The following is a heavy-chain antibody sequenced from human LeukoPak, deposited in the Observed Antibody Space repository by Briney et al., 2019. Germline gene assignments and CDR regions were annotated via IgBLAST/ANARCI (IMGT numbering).Heavy chain of an antibody. J-gene: IGHJ4*02. Sequence: GGSLRLSCAASGFTVSSKYMSWVRQAPGKGLEWVSVIYSGGSSYYAGSVKGRFTISRDNSKNTLYLQMNSLRAEDAAVYYCARGYSSGWIFYYFDYWGQGTLVTVSS. CDR2: IYSGGSS. CDR3: ARGYSSGWIFYYFDY. D-gene: IGHD6-19*01. CDR1: GFTVSSKY. V-gene: IGHV3-53*01.